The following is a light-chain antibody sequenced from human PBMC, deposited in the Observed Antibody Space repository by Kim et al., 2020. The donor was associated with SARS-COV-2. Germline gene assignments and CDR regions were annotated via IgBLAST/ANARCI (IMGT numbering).Light chain of an antibody. CDR3: QQLNSYPRT. V-gene: IGKV1-9*01. CDR2: TAS. J-gene: IGKJ1*01. Sequence: ASVGDRVAITCRASQGISSYLAWYQQKPGKAPKLLIYTASTLQSGVPSRFSGSGSGTEFTLTITSLQPEDFATYYCQQLNSYPRTFGQGTKVDIK. CDR1: QGISSY.